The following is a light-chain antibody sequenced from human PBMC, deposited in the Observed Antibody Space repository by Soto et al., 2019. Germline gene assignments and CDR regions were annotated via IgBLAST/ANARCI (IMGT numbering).Light chain of an antibody. CDR3: QQSYNFPRT. CDR2: STS. V-gene: IGKV1-39*01. Sequence: DIQMTQSPSSLSASVGDRVTITCRASQNIANYLYWYHQQPGKAPKLLIYSTSTLQTEVPSRFGGSGSGTDFTLTINSLQPEDFGTYYCQQSYNFPRTFGQGTKVDI. CDR1: QNIANY. J-gene: IGKJ1*01.